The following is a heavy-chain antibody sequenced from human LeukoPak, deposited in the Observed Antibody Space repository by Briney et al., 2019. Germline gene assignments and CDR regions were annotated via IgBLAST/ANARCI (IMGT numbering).Heavy chain of an antibody. CDR1: GFTFSSYS. CDR2: TSSSSSYI. J-gene: IGHJ3*02. V-gene: IGHV3-21*04. Sequence: PGGSLRLSCAASGFTFSSYSMNWVRQAPGKRLEWVSSTSSSSSYIYYADSVKGRFTISRDNAKNSLYLQMNSLRAEDTALYHCARVYPDYSGSYLGAFDIWGQGTMVTVSS. CDR3: ARVYPDYSGSYLGAFDI. D-gene: IGHD1-26*01.